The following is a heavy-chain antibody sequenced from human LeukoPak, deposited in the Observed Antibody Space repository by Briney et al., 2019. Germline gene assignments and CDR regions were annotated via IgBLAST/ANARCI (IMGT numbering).Heavy chain of an antibody. CDR3: ARGSHGHSSGWYRGFDFDY. D-gene: IGHD6-19*01. CDR2: INHSGST. J-gene: IGHJ4*02. V-gene: IGHV4-34*01. CDR1: GGSFSGYY. Sequence: TLSLTCAVYGGSFSGYYWSWIRQPPGKGLEWIGEINHSGSTNYNPSLKSRVTISVDTSKNQFSLKLSSVTAADTAVYYCARGSHGHSSGWYRGFDFDYWGQGTLVTVSS.